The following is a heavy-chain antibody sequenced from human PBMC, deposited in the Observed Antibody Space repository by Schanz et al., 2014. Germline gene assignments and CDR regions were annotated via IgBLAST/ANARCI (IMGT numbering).Heavy chain of an antibody. CDR2: IYHSGST. Sequence: QLQLQESGSGLVKPSQTLSLTCGVSGGSISSGGSSWNWIRLPPGKGLEWIGYIYHSGSTYYNPSLKGRVTIAVDRSKNQFSLSLNSVTAADTAVYYCARSPGDFPGWFDSWGQGTLVTVSS. V-gene: IGHV4-30-2*01. CDR3: ARSPGDFPGWFDS. CDR1: GGSISSGGSS. J-gene: IGHJ5*01. D-gene: IGHD4-17*01.